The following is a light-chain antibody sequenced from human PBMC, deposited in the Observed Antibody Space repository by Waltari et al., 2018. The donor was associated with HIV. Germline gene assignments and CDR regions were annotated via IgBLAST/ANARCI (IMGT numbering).Light chain of an antibody. CDR3: QQYGSAPLT. J-gene: IGKJ4*01. CDR1: QTIDTD. CDR2: SAS. Sequence: DIQMTQSPSSLSASVGDRVTITCRASQTIDTDLNWYKQRPGEAPYLLIYSASSLQSGFPSRVSGSGSGTDFTLTIRTLEPEDFAVYYCQQYGSAPLTFGGGTKVEIK. V-gene: IGKV1-39*01.